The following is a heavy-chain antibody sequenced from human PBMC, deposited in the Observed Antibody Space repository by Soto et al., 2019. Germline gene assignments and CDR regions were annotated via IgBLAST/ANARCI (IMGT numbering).Heavy chain of an antibody. Sequence: PSETLPLTCTVSRGSTSRGDYYWSWIRQPPGKGLEWIGYNYYSGSTYYNPSLKSRVTISVDTSKNQFPLKLSSVTAADTAVYYCAGDWVKRPYGMEVWGQGAMVAVSS. V-gene: IGHV4-30-4*01. CDR3: AGDWVKRPYGMEV. CDR1: RGSTSRGDYY. J-gene: IGHJ6*02. CDR2: NYYSGST. D-gene: IGHD3-16*01.